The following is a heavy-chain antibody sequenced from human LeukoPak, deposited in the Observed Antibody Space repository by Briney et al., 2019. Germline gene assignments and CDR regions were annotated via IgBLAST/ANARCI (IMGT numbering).Heavy chain of an antibody. V-gene: IGHV3-11*01. Sequence: GGSLRLSCTAPGFTFSDYYMNWVRQAPGKGLEWVSYISRGGNTIYYADSVKGRFTISRDNAKNSLSLQMSSLRAEDTAEYYCARGRSLTYWGQGTLVTVSS. CDR3: ARGRSLTY. CDR2: ISRGGNTI. D-gene: IGHD3-10*01. CDR1: GFTFSDYY. J-gene: IGHJ4*02.